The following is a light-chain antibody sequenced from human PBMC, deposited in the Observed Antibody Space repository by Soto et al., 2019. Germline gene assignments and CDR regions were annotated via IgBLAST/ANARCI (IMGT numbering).Light chain of an antibody. Sequence: DIQMTQSPSTLSGSVGDRGTITCRASQSINSWLAWYQQKPGKAPKLLIYDASSLESGVPSRFSGSGSGTEFTLIINSLQPDDFTTYYCQQYNSYRTFGQGTKVEI. V-gene: IGKV1-5*01. J-gene: IGKJ1*01. CDR1: QSINSW. CDR3: QQYNSYRT. CDR2: DAS.